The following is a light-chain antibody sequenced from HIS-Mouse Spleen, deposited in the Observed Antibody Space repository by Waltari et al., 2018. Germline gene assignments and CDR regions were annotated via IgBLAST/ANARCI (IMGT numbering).Light chain of an antibody. CDR2: EGS. CDR3: CSYAGSSTWV. Sequence: QSALTQPASVSGSPGQSITISCPGTCSYVGRYNLVSRYQQHPGKAPKLMIYEGSKRPSGVSNRFSGSKSGNTASLTISGLQAEDEADYYCCSYAGSSTWVFGGGTKLTVL. CDR1: CSYVGRYNL. J-gene: IGLJ3*02. V-gene: IGLV2-23*01.